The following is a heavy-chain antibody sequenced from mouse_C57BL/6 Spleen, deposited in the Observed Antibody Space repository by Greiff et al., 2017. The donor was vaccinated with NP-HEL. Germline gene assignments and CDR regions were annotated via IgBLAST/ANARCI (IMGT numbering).Heavy chain of an antibody. Sequence: EVKGVESGEGLVKPGGSLKLSCAASGFTFSSYAMSWVRQTPEKRLEWVAYISSGGDYIYYADTVKGRFTISRDNARNTLYLQMSSLKSEDTAMYYCTRADYDYPWFAYWGQGTLVTVSA. CDR2: ISSGGDYI. V-gene: IGHV5-9-1*02. D-gene: IGHD2-4*01. CDR3: TRADYDYPWFAY. J-gene: IGHJ3*01. CDR1: GFTFSSYA.